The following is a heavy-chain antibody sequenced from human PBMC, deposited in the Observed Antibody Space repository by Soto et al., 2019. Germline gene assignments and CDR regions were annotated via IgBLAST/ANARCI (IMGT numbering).Heavy chain of an antibody. CDR2: ISGSGGST. D-gene: IGHD6-19*01. CDR1: GFTFSSYA. CDR3: AKKVLPAVAIDY. J-gene: IGHJ4*02. Sequence: EVQLLESGGGLVQPGGSLRLSCAASGFTFSSYAMSWVRQAPGKGLEWVSAISGSGGSTYYADSVKGRFTISRDNSKNTLDLQMNSLRAEDTAVYYCAKKVLPAVAIDYWGQGTLVTVSS. V-gene: IGHV3-23*01.